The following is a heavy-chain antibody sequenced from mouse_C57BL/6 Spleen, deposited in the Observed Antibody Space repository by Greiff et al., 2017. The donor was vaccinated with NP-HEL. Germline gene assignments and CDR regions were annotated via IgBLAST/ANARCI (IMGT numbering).Heavy chain of an antibody. CDR3: ARSPHYYGSSYDAMDY. V-gene: IGHV1-54*01. CDR1: GYAFTNYL. Sequence: VKLQQSGAELVRPGTSVKVSCKASGYAFTNYLIEWVKQRPGQGLEWIGVINPGSGGTNYNEKFKGKATLTADKSSSTAYMQLSSLTSEDSAVYFCARSPHYYGSSYDAMDYWGQGTSVTVSS. J-gene: IGHJ4*01. D-gene: IGHD1-1*01. CDR2: INPGSGGT.